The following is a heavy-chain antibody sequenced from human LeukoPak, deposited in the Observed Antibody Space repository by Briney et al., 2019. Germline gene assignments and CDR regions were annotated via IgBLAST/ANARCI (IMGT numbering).Heavy chain of an antibody. CDR1: GFTFSRYE. Sequence: GGSLRLSCAASGFTFSRYEMSWVRQAPGKGLEWAGRIKSKTDGGTTDYAAPVKDRFTISRDDSKNTLYLQMNSLKTEDTAVYYCTTEGYSSGWWAAFDIWGQGTMVTVSS. D-gene: IGHD6-19*01. CDR3: TTEGYSSGWWAAFDI. CDR2: IKSKTDGGTT. V-gene: IGHV3-15*01. J-gene: IGHJ3*02.